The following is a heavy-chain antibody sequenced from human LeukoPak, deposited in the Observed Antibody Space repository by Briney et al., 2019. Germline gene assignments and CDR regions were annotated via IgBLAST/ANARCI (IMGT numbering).Heavy chain of an antibody. J-gene: IGHJ5*02. CDR2: IKQDGSEK. V-gene: IGHV3-7*01. CDR1: GFTFSSYW. CDR3: ARDRGSNWFDP. Sequence: PGGTLRLSCAASGFTFSSYWMSWVRQAPGKGLEWVANIKQDGSEKYYVDSVKGRFTISRDNAKNSLYLQMNSLRAEDTAVYYCARDRGSNWFDPWGQGTLVTVSS.